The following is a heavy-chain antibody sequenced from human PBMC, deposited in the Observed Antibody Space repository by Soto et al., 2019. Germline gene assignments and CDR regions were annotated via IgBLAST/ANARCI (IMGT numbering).Heavy chain of an antibody. D-gene: IGHD3-10*01. CDR1: GYSFTSYW. Sequence: GESLKISCKGSGYSFTSYWIGWVRQMPGKGLEWMGIIYAGDSDTRYSPSFQGQVTISADKSISTAYLQWSSLKASDTAMYYCARRFPYYYGSGSHYSYGMDVWGQGTTVTVSS. V-gene: IGHV5-51*01. CDR2: IYAGDSDT. J-gene: IGHJ6*02. CDR3: ARRFPYYYGSGSHYSYGMDV.